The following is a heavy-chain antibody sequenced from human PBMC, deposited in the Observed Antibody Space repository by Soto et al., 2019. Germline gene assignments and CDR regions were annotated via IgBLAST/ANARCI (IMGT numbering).Heavy chain of an antibody. CDR2: IDYSGTA. V-gene: IGHV4-39*01. Sequence: SETLSLTCTVSSGSISVTNVFWGWVRQPPGKGLEWIGNIDYSGTAYFSPSLATRVTFHVDTSKNQFSLTLYSVTAAGTAVYYCARITGRHLDYWGQGILVTVSS. CDR3: ARITGRHLDY. D-gene: IGHD1-20*01. J-gene: IGHJ4*02. CDR1: SGSISVTNVF.